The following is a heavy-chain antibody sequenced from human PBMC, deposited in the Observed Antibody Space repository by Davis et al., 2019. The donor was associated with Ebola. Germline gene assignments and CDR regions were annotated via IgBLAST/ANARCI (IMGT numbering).Heavy chain of an antibody. J-gene: IGHJ4*02. CDR1: GFPFSTYG. CDR3: ARDLAY. Sequence: AASVKVSCKTSGFPFSTYGFNWVRKAPGQGLEWVGWISAYSGRTNYAQKFQGRVTLTTDISTSPAYLDLRSLKPDDTAVYYCARDLAYWGQGSLVTVSS. V-gene: IGHV1-18*01. CDR2: ISAYSGRT.